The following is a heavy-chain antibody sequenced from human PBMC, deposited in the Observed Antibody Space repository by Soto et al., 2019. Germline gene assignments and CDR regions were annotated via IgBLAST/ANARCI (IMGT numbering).Heavy chain of an antibody. J-gene: IGHJ4*02. V-gene: IGHV4-31*03. CDR1: GGSISSGGYY. Sequence: QVQLQESGPGLVKPSQTLSLTCTVSGGSISSGGYYWSWIRQHPGKGLEWIGYIYYSGSTYYNPSLKSRVTISVDTSKNQCSLKLSSVTVADTAVYYCARVSIAAAGEFDYWGQGTLVTVSS. D-gene: IGHD6-13*01. CDR2: IYYSGST. CDR3: ARVSIAAAGEFDY.